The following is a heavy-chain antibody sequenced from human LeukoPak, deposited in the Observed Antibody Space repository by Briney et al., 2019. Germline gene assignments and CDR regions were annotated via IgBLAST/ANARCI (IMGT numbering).Heavy chain of an antibody. CDR3: ARAIVVLPSANWFDP. Sequence: GASVKVSCKTSGYTFTTYAIHWVRQAPGQRLEWMGWINADNGNTKYSQKFQGRVTITRDTSASTAYMELSSLRSEDTAVYYCARAIVVLPSANWFDPWGQGTPVTVS. CDR2: INADNGNT. V-gene: IGHV1-3*01. CDR1: GYTFTTYA. D-gene: IGHD2-2*01. J-gene: IGHJ5*02.